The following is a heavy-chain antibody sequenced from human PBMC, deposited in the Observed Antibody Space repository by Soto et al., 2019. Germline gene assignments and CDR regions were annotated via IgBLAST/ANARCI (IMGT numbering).Heavy chain of an antibody. CDR3: TRPLGDYDYIWGSYRFDY. CDR2: IRSKAYGGTT. D-gene: IGHD3-16*02. V-gene: IGHV3-49*03. CDR1: GFTFGDYA. J-gene: IGHJ4*02. Sequence: PGGSLRLSCTASGFTFGDYAMSWFRQAPGKGLEWVGFIRSKAYGGTTEYAASVKGRFTISRDDSKSIAYLQMNSLKIEDTAVYYCTRPLGDYDYIWGSYRFDYWGQGTLVTVSS.